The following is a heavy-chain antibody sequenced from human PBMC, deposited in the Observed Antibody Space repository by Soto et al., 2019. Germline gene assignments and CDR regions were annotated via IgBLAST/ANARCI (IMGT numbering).Heavy chain of an antibody. D-gene: IGHD2-2*01. CDR1: GFSISIGGYY. V-gene: IGHV4-31*03. CDR2: IYYSGST. CDR3: AKGVVPAAVDY. Sequence: PSETLSLTCTVSGFSISIGGYYCSWIRQHPGKGLEWIGYIYYSGSTYYNPSLKSRVTISVDTSKNQFSLKLSSVTAADTAVYYCAKGVVPAAVDYWGQGTLVTVSS. J-gene: IGHJ4*02.